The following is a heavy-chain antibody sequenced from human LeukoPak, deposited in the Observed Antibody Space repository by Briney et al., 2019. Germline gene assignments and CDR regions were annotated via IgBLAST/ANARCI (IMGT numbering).Heavy chain of an antibody. Sequence: SETLSLTCSVSGGSISSSSYYWGWIRQPPGKGLEWIGYIHYSGSTYYNPSLQSRVTISADTSKNKFTLKLSSVTAADTAVYYCARSNYYDSLWGQGTLVTVSS. CDR1: GGSISSSSYY. CDR2: IHYSGST. CDR3: ARSNYYDSL. D-gene: IGHD3-22*01. V-gene: IGHV4-39*01. J-gene: IGHJ4*02.